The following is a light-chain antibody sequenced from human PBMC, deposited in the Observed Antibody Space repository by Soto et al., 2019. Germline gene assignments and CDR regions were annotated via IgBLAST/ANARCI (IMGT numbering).Light chain of an antibody. CDR1: SSNIGSNT. Sequence: QSVLTQPPSASGTPGQRVTISCSGSSSNIGSNTVNWYQQLPGTAPKLLIYSNNQRPSGVPDRFSGSKSGTSASLAISGLQSEDEADYYCAAWDDSLNGXEVFGGGTK. J-gene: IGLJ2*01. V-gene: IGLV1-44*01. CDR2: SNN. CDR3: AAWDDSLNGXEV.